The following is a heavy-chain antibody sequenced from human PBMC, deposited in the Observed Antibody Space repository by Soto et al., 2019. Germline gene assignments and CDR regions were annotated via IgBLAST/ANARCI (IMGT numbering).Heavy chain of an antibody. CDR1: GFTFSSYG. CDR2: ISYDGSNK. J-gene: IGHJ4*02. V-gene: IGHV3-30*18. Sequence: QVQLVESGGGVVQPGRSLRLSCAASGFTFSSYGMHWVRQAPGKGLEWVAVISYDGSNKYYADSVKGRFTISRDNSKNTLYLQMNSLRAEDTAVYYCAKLLVYWSGGSGTTVDYWGQGTLVTVSS. CDR3: AKLLVYWSGGSGTTVDY. D-gene: IGHD2-15*01.